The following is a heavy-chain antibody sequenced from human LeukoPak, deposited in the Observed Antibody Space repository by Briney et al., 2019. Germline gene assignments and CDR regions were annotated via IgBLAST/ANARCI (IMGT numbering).Heavy chain of an antibody. CDR1: GGTFSSYA. V-gene: IGHV1-69*05. Sequence: SVKVSCKASGGTFSSYAISWVRQAPGQGLEWMGRIIPIFGTANYAQKFQGRVTITTDETTSTAYMELSSLRSEDTAVYYCARPKHYSSGFDYWGQGTLVTVSS. CDR2: IIPIFGTA. CDR3: ARPKHYSSGFDY. J-gene: IGHJ4*02. D-gene: IGHD6-19*01.